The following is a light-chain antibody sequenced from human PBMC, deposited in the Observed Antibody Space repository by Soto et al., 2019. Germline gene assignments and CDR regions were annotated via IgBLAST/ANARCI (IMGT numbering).Light chain of an antibody. CDR3: QQYNRYSDT. J-gene: IGKJ2*01. CDR1: QSISSW. CDR2: DAS. Sequence: DIQMTQSPSTLSASVGDRVTITCRASQSISSWLAWYQQKPGKAPKLLIYDASSLERGVPSRFSGSGSGTEFTLTISSLQPDDFATYYCQQYNRYSDTFGHGTKLEIK. V-gene: IGKV1-5*01.